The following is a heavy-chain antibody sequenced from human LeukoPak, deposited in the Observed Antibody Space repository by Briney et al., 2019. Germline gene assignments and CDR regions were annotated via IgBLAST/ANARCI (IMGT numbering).Heavy chain of an antibody. CDR1: GGSISSYY. J-gene: IGHJ4*02. V-gene: IGHV4-4*07. D-gene: IGHD3-22*01. CDR2: IYTSGST. CDR3: ARDRSYYYDSSGYYFDY. Sequence: SETLPLTCTVSGGSISSYYWSWIRQPAGKGLEWIGRIYTSGSTNYNPSLKSRVTMSVDTSKNQFSLKLSSVTAADTAVYYCARDRSYYYDSSGYYFDYWGQGTLVTVSS.